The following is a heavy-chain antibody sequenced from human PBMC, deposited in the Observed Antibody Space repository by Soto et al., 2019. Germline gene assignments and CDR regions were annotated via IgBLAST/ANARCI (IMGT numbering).Heavy chain of an antibody. CDR1: GYTFSDHY. CDR2: INLDRGGT. J-gene: IGHJ4*02. CDR3: VRGGPVEDPTSSEAYHPFDF. V-gene: IGHV1-2*02. Sequence: GSVKVSCKISGYTFSDHYTHWVRQAPGQGLEWMGWINLDRGGTSYAKKYQVRVSMTRDTSISTANMELNRLNSDDTAVYYCVRGGPVEDPTSSEAYHPFDFWGQGTLVTVSS. D-gene: IGHD6-19*01.